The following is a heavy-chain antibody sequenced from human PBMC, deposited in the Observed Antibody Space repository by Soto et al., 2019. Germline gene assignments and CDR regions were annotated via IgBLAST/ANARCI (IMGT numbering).Heavy chain of an antibody. D-gene: IGHD3-3*01. Sequence: ASVKVSYKASGYTFTSYDSIWVRQAPGQGLEWMGWISAYNGNTNYPQKQQGRVTMTTDTSTSTAYMELRSLRSDDTAAYYTAGDFGFWSGDYQNPPPDAACDYWGQGTLVIVSS. CDR2: ISAYNGNT. CDR1: GYTFTSYD. CDR3: AGDFGFWSGDYQNPPPDAACDY. V-gene: IGHV1-18*04. J-gene: IGHJ4*02.